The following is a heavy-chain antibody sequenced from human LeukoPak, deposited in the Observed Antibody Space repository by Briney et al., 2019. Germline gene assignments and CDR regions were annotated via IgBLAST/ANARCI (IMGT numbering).Heavy chain of an antibody. V-gene: IGHV3-21*01. CDR3: ARHWAHLDY. J-gene: IGHJ4*02. Sequence: GGSLRLSCAASGFTFSSYSMTWVRQAPGKGLEWVLSITSSSSYIYYADSVKGRFTIFRDNAKNSLYLQMNGLRAEDTAVYYCARHWAHLDYWGQGTLVTVSS. CDR1: GFTFSSYS. CDR2: ITSSSSYI. D-gene: IGHD7-27*01.